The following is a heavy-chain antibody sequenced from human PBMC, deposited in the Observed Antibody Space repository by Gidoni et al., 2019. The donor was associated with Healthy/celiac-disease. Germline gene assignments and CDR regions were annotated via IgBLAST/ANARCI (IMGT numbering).Heavy chain of an antibody. D-gene: IGHD1-26*01. J-gene: IGHJ4*02. Sequence: EVQLVESGGGLVQPGRSLRLSCAASGFTFDDYAMHWVRQAPGKGLEWVSGISWNSGSIGYADSVKGRFTISRDNAKNSLYLQMNSLRAEDTALYYCAKDPKWELPGYYFDYWGQGTLVTVSS. CDR3: AKDPKWELPGYYFDY. CDR1: GFTFDDYA. CDR2: ISWNSGSI. V-gene: IGHV3-9*01.